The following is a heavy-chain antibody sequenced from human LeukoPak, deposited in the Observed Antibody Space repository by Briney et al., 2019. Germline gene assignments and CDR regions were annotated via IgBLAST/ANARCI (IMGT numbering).Heavy chain of an antibody. CDR3: NPTTVNAGAF. D-gene: IGHD4-17*01. V-gene: IGHV3-15*01. Sequence: PGRSLRLSCAASGFTFSSYAMHWVRQAPGKGLEWVGRIKSKTDGGTADYSAPVKGRFTISRDDSKDTLYLQMNSLKTEDTAVYYCNPTTVNAGAFWGQGTLVTVSS. CDR2: IKSKTDGGTA. CDR1: GFTFSSYA. J-gene: IGHJ4*02.